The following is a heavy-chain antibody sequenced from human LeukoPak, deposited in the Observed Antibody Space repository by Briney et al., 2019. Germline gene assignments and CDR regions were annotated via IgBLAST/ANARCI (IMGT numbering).Heavy chain of an antibody. D-gene: IGHD2-8*02. CDR3: ATYRQVLLPFES. CDR2: IFPSGGEI. J-gene: IGHJ4*02. V-gene: IGHV3-23*01. CDR1: GFTFSTFA. Sequence: GGSLRLSCAASGFTFSTFAMIWVRQPPGKGLEWVSSIFPSGGEIHYADSVKGRFTIFRDNSKSTLTLQMNSLRAEDTAIYYCATYRQVLLPFESRGQGTLVTVSS.